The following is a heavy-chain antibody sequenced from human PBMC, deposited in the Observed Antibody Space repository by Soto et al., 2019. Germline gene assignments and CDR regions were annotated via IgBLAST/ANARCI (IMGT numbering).Heavy chain of an antibody. CDR1: GFTFSSYG. V-gene: IGHV3-33*01. D-gene: IGHD3-16*01. J-gene: IGHJ5*02. Sequence: GGPLRLSCAASGFTFSSYGMHWVRQAPGKGLEWVAVIWYDGSNKYYADSVKGRFTISRDNSKNTLYLQMNSLRAEDTAVYYCAREGPSLGVDNWFDPWGQGTLVTVSS. CDR2: IWYDGSNK. CDR3: AREGPSLGVDNWFDP.